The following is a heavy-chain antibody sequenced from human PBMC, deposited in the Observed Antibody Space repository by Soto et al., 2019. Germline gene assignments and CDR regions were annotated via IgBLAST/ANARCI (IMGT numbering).Heavy chain of an antibody. D-gene: IGHD1-26*01. CDR3: ARDRRFSGSYYGFNY. Sequence: ASVKVSCKASGYTFTSYGISWVRQAPGQGLEWMGWISAYNGNTNYAQKLQGRVTMTTDTSTSTAYMELRSLRPDDTAVYYCARDRRFSGSYYGFNYWGQGTLVTVSS. V-gene: IGHV1-18*04. CDR2: ISAYNGNT. J-gene: IGHJ4*02. CDR1: GYTFTSYG.